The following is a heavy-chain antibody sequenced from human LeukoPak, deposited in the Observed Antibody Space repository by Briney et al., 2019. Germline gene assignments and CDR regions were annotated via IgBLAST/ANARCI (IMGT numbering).Heavy chain of an antibody. D-gene: IGHD1-1*01. CDR3: AKAYNWNDVDYFDY. V-gene: IGHV3-23*01. CDR1: GFTFSSYA. CDR2: MSASGGST. Sequence: PGGSLRLSCAASGFTFSSYAMSWVRQAPGKGLEWVSSMSASGGSTYYADSVKGRFTISRDNSKNTLYLQMNSLRAEDTALYYCAKAYNWNDVDYFDYWGQGTLVTVSS. J-gene: IGHJ4*02.